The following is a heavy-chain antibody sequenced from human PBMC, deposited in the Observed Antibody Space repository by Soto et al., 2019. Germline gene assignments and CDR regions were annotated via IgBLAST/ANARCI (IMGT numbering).Heavy chain of an antibody. J-gene: IGHJ3*02. Sequence: QVQLVQSGAEVKKPGASVKVSCKASGYTFTSYAMHWVRQAPGQRLEWMGWINAGNGNTKYSQKFQGRVTITRDTSASTAYMELSSLRSEDTAVYYCARLLGGDIVLVVAATPELTNAIDIWGQGTRVTVSS. CDR2: INAGNGNT. CDR1: GYTFTSYA. CDR3: ARLLGGDIVLVVAATPELTNAIDI. D-gene: IGHD2-15*01. V-gene: IGHV1-3*01.